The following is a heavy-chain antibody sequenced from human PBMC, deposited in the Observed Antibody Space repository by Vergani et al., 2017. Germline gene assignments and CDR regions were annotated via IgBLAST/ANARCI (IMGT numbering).Heavy chain of an antibody. CDR3: VRVDIVMKVADN. V-gene: IGHV4-34*01. CDR1: GESFTGFF. CDR2: MHHNGRS. D-gene: IGHD5-12*01. Sequence: QVQLQQWGAGLLKPSETLSLTCDVFGESFTGFFWGWIRQPPGKGLEWIGQMHHNGRSDYNPSLKSRVTIAVDTSKKQVSLKMNSLTAADTALYYCVRVDIVMKVADNWCQGTLVTVSS. J-gene: IGHJ4*02.